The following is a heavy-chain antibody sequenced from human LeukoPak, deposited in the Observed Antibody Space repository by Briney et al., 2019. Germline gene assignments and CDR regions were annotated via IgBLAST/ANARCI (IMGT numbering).Heavy chain of an antibody. CDR3: ARHLGPYYGDYVGLPDY. CDR2: IYTSGST. D-gene: IGHD4-17*01. J-gene: IGHJ4*02. Sequence: SETLSLTCTVSGVSISSYYWSWIRQPAGKGLEWIGRIYTSGSTNYNPSLKSRVTMSVDTSKNQFSLKVSSVTAADTAVYYCARHLGPYYGDYVGLPDYWGQGTLVTVSS. V-gene: IGHV4-4*07. CDR1: GVSISSYY.